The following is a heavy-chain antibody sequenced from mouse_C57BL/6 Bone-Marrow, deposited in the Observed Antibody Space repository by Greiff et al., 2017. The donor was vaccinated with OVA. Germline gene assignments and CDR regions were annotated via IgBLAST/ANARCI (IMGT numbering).Heavy chain of an antibody. V-gene: IGHV1-80*01. CDR2: IYPGDGDT. CDR1: GYAFSSYW. Sequence: QVQLQQSGAELVKPGASVKISCKASGYAFSSYWMNWVKQRPGKGLVWIGQIYPGDGDTNSNGKFKGKATLTADQSSSTAYMQLSSLTSEDSAVYFCARGGTVVAGSYWYFDVWGTGTTGTVSS. J-gene: IGHJ1*03. CDR3: ARGGTVVAGSYWYFDV. D-gene: IGHD1-1*01.